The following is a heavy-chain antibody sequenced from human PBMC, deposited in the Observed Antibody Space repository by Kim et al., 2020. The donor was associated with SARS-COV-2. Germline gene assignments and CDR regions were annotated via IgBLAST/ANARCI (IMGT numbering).Heavy chain of an antibody. CDR2: ISYDGSNK. J-gene: IGHJ4*02. CDR1: GFTFSSYA. CDR3: ARAESSRLYSSGWYKLDY. Sequence: GGSLRLSCAASGFTFSSYAMHWVRQAPGKGLEWVAVISYDGSNKYYADSVKGRFTFSRDNSKNTLYLQMNSLRAEDTAVYYCARAESSRLYSSGWYKLDYWGQGTLVTVSS. V-gene: IGHV3-30*04. D-gene: IGHD6-19*01.